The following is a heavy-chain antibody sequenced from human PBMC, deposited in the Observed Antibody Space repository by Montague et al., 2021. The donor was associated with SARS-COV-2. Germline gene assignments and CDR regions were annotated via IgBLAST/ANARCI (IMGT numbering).Heavy chain of an antibody. CDR2: IYYSGST. CDR3: ARLARGEYYDFWSGSHEYPHYYYGMDV. D-gene: IGHD3-3*01. CDR1: GGSISSYY. Sequence: SETLFLTRTLSGGSISSYYWSWIRQPPGKGLEWIGYIYYSGSTNXNPSLKSRVTISVDTSKNQFSLKLSSVTAADTAVYYCARLARGEYYDFWSGSHEYPHYYYGMDVWGQGTTVPVSS. J-gene: IGHJ6*02. V-gene: IGHV4-59*08.